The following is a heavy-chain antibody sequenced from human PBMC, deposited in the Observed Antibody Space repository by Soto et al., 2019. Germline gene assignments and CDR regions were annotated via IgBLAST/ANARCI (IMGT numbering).Heavy chain of an antibody. CDR3: ARGLYSSGRFDY. J-gene: IGHJ4*02. CDR2: INHSGST. D-gene: IGHD6-19*01. V-gene: IGHV4-34*01. CDR1: GGSFSGYY. Sequence: QVQLQQWGAGLLKPSETLSLTCAVYGGSFSGYYWSWIRQPPGKGLEWIGEINHSGSTNYNPSLKSRVTISVDTSKHQFSLKLSSVTAADTAVYYCARGLYSSGRFDYWGQGTLVTVSS.